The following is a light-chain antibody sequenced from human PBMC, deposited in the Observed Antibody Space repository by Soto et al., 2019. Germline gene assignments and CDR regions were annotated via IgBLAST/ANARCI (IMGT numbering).Light chain of an antibody. CDR3: QQYSNSPLT. V-gene: IGKV1-5*01. Sequence: DIQMTQSPSTLSASVGDRVTITCRASQSISSWLAWYQQKPGKVPKLLIYHASSLESGVPSRFSASGSGTDFTLTISRLEPEDFGVYYCQQYSNSPLTFGQGTMVDIK. J-gene: IGKJ1*01. CDR1: QSISSW. CDR2: HAS.